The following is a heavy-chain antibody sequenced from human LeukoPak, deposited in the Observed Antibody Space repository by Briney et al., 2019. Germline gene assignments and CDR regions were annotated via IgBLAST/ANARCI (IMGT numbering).Heavy chain of an antibody. J-gene: IGHJ6*03. CDR1: GFAVSSNH. CDR2: IYSSGNT. CDR3: ARDPVVASPGPFYYHYMDV. V-gene: IGHV3-53*01. D-gene: IGHD6-13*01. Sequence: GGSLRLSCAASGFAVSSNHMRWVRHPPGRGLEWVSLIYSSGNTFYADSVKGRFTISRDYLKNSLYLQMSSLRAEDTALYYCARDPVVASPGPFYYHYMDVWGKGTTVTVSS.